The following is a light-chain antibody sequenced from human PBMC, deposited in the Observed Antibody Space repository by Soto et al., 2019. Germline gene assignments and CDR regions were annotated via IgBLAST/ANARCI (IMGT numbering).Light chain of an antibody. Sequence: EFVLTQSPGTLSLSPGERATLSYRASQTVANRYLAWYQQKSGQAPKFLIYGASNRATGIPDRFSGSGSGTDVSLTLSRLEPQGFAVDYCQQYGTLPPTFGGGTKVEI. CDR3: QQYGTLPPT. J-gene: IGKJ4*01. CDR1: QTVANRY. CDR2: GAS. V-gene: IGKV3-20*01.